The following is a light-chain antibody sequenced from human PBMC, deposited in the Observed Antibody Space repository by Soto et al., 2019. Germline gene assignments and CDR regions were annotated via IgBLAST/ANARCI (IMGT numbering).Light chain of an antibody. CDR3: QQYGSSPYT. V-gene: IGKV3-20*01. CDR2: AAS. CDR1: QTITSNY. Sequence: EIVLTQSPGTLSSSPGERATLSCRASQTITSNYLAWYQQKPGQAPRLLIYAASNRATGLPDRFSGSGSGTDFTLTISRLEPEDFAVYYCQQYGSSPYTFGQGTKLAIK. J-gene: IGKJ2*01.